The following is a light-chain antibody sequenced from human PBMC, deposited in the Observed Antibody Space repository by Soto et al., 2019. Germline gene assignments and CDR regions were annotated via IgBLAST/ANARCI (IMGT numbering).Light chain of an antibody. CDR2: GAS. V-gene: IGKV3-15*01. CDR3: QQYNNWPPYT. Sequence: EIVMTQSPATLSVSPGERATLSCRASQSVSSNLAWYQQKPGQAPRLLIYGASTRATGIPARFSGSGSGTECTLTISSLQSEDFAVYYCQQYNNWPPYTFGAGTKLEIK. J-gene: IGKJ2*01. CDR1: QSVSSN.